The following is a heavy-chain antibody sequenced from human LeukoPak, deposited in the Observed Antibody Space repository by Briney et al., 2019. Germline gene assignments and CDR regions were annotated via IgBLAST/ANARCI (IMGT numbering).Heavy chain of an antibody. CDR2: ISSSSSYI. CDR3: ARGLIAAAGINY. Sequence: GGSLRLSCAASGFTFSNYSMNWVRQAPGKGLEWVSSISSSSSYIYYADSVKGRFTISRDNAKNSLYLQMNSLRAEDTAVYYCARGLIAAAGINYWGQGTLVTVSS. D-gene: IGHD6-13*01. CDR1: GFTFSNYS. V-gene: IGHV3-21*01. J-gene: IGHJ4*02.